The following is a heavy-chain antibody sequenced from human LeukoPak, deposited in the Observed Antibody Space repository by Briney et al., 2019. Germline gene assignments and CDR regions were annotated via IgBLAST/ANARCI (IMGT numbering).Heavy chain of an antibody. D-gene: IGHD2-21*02. J-gene: IGHJ4*02. Sequence: PSETLSLTCAVYGGSFSGYYWSWIRQPPGKGLEWIGEINHSGSTNYNPSLKSRVTISVDTSKNQFSLKLSSVTAADTAVYYCARGGGSVVVTAIPTYYFDYWGQGTLVTVSS. CDR2: INHSGST. CDR3: ARGGGSVVVTAIPTYYFDY. V-gene: IGHV4-34*01. CDR1: GGSFSGYY.